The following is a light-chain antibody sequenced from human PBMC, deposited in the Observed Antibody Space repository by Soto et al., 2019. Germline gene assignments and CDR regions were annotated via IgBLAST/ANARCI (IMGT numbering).Light chain of an antibody. V-gene: IGKV3-15*01. J-gene: IGKJ1*01. Sequence: EVWMTQYPVTLSVSPGERATLSCGGSQSVSSNYLAWYQQKPGKAPRLLIYGASTRATGFPARFSGSGSGTDFTLTISSLQPEDFAVYYRQQYNNSPWTFGQGTQVDIK. CDR1: QSVSSN. CDR2: GAS. CDR3: QQYNNSPWT.